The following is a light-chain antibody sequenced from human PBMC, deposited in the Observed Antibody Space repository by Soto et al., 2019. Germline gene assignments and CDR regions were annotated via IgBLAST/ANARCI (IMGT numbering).Light chain of an antibody. CDR3: QHYNNWPQIT. V-gene: IGKV3-15*01. CDR2: DAS. CDR1: QSISSN. J-gene: IGKJ5*01. Sequence: ETVMTQSPATLSVSPGERATLSCRASQSISSNLAWFQQKPGQAPRLLIYDASTMATGFPARFSGSGSGTEFTLIISSLQSEDFAVYYCQHYNNWPQITFGQGTRLEIK.